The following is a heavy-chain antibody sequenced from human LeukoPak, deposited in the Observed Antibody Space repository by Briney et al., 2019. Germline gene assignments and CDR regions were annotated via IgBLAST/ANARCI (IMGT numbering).Heavy chain of an antibody. V-gene: IGHV3-48*03. CDR2: ISSSGSTI. J-gene: IGHJ4*02. Sequence: GGSLRLSCAASGFTFSSYEMNWVRQAPGKGLEWVSYISSSGSTIYYADSVKGRSTISRDNAKNSLYLQMNSLRAEDTAVYYCARGSSPFGGVITNFDYWGQGTLVTVSS. D-gene: IGHD3-16*02. CDR3: ARGSSPFGGVITNFDY. CDR1: GFTFSSYE.